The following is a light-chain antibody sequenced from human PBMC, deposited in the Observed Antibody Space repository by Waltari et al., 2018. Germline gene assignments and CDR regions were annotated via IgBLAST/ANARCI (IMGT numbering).Light chain of an antibody. Sequence: DIQMTQSPSSLSASVGDSVTITCRTSKSINTYLHWFQQRPGTAPNFLIYGASSLQSGVPSRFNGSGSGTEVTLTINSLQPEDFATYFCQQSYNTPRTFGQGTKVEVK. CDR3: QQSYNTPRT. V-gene: IGKV1-39*01. J-gene: IGKJ1*01. CDR1: KSINTY. CDR2: GAS.